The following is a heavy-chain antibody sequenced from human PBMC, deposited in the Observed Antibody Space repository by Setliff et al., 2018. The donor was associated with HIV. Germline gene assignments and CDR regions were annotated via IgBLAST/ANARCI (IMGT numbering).Heavy chain of an antibody. D-gene: IGHD3-22*01. Sequence: ASVKVSCKASGFTFTNYAIHWVRQAPGQRLEWMGWINVDSGNPKYLQDLQGRVTITKDRSASTAYMEVSNLRSEDMAVYYCARERDSNGYQFDYWGQGTLVTVPQ. J-gene: IGHJ4*02. CDR3: ARERDSNGYQFDY. CDR2: INVDSGNP. CDR1: GFTFTNYA. V-gene: IGHV1-3*03.